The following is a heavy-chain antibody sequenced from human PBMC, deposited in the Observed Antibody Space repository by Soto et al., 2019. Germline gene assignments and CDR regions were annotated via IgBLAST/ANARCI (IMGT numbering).Heavy chain of an antibody. D-gene: IGHD6-13*01. Sequence: EASVKVSCKASGYTFTSYGIGWVRQAPGQGLEWMGWISAYNGNTNYAQKLQGRVTMTTDTSTSTAYMELRSLRSDDTAVYYCATGLVAAAGILFDYWGQGPRSPSPQ. V-gene: IGHV1-18*01. CDR3: ATGLVAAAGILFDY. J-gene: IGHJ4*02. CDR2: ISAYNGNT. CDR1: GYTFTSYG.